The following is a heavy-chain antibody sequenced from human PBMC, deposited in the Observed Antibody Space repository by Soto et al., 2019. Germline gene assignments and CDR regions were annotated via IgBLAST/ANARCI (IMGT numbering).Heavy chain of an antibody. CDR3: SRASAVAGGSSNSLPNDY. Sequence: ASVKVSCKASGYTFTDYYMHWVRQAPGQGLEWMGWINPTSGGTSYAQNFQGRVTMTRDTSTSTAYMELSRLSSDGTAVYYCSRASAVAGGSSNSLPNDYWGQGTLVTVSS. CDR2: INPTSGGT. CDR1: GYTFTDYY. J-gene: IGHJ4*02. D-gene: IGHD6-19*01. V-gene: IGHV1-2*02.